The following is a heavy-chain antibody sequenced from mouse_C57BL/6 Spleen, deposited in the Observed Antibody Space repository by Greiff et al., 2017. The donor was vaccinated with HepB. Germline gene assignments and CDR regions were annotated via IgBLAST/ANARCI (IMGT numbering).Heavy chain of an antibody. Sequence: GYTFTSYGISWVKQRTGQGLEWIGEIYPRSGNTYYNEKFKGKATLTADKSSSTAYMELRSLTSEDSAVYFCAREGGGTAFDYWGQGTTLTVSS. CDR1: GYTFTSYG. CDR3: AREGGGTAFDY. V-gene: IGHV1-81*01. D-gene: IGHD4-1*01. CDR2: IYPRSGNT. J-gene: IGHJ2*01.